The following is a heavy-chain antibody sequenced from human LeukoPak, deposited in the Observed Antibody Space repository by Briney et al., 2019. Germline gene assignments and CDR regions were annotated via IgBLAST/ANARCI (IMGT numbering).Heavy chain of an antibody. CDR3: ARDRYYGSVDY. CDR2: ISKDGSST. V-gene: IGHV3-74*01. J-gene: IGHJ4*02. Sequence: GGSLRLSCAASGFTFSSHWMHWVRQVPGKGLVWVSQISKDGSSTAYADSVRGRFTISRDNAGSTLYLQMNGLRAEDTAMYYCARDRYYGSVDYWGQGTLVTVSS. D-gene: IGHD3-10*01. CDR1: GFTFSSHW.